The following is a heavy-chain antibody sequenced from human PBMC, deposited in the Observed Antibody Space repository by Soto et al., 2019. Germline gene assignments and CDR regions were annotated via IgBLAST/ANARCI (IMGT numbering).Heavy chain of an antibody. CDR2: VYSSGST. Sequence: PSETLSLTCTVSGDSFSSYNWNWLRQPPGKALEWIGYVYSSGSTNYNPSLKSRVTISVDTSRNQFSLKVNSVTAADTAMYYCARRAVVAVTGSLDNWLDPWGQGILVTVSS. J-gene: IGHJ5*02. V-gene: IGHV4-59*01. CDR1: GDSFSSYN. D-gene: IGHD2-21*01. CDR3: ARRAVVAVTGSLDNWLDP.